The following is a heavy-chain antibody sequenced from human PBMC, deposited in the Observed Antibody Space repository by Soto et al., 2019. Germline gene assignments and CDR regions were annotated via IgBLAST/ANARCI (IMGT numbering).Heavy chain of an antibody. D-gene: IGHD2-2*01. CDR1: GGSVSGYY. V-gene: IGHV4-34*01. CDR2: INHSGST. CDR3: ARGEGYCSSTSCDLDY. Sequence: VHLQQWGAGLLKLSETLSLTCAVYGGSVSGYYWSWIRQPPGKGLEWIGEINHSGSTNYNPSLKSRVTISVDTSKNQFSLKLSSVTAADTAVYYCARGEGYCSSTSCDLDYWGQGTLVTVSS. J-gene: IGHJ4*02.